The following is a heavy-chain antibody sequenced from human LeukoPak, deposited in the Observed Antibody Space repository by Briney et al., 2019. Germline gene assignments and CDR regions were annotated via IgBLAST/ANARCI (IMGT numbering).Heavy chain of an antibody. CDR1: GYTFTCYY. CDR2: INPNSGGT. CDR3: ARGSSKSWGLTGDY. Sequence: GASVNVSFKASGYTFTCYYMHWVRQAPGQGLEWMGWINPNSGGTNYAQKFQGRVTMTRDTSISTAYMELSRLRSDDTAVYYCARGSSKSWGLTGDYWGQGTLVTVSS. V-gene: IGHV1-2*02. D-gene: IGHD6-13*01. J-gene: IGHJ4*02.